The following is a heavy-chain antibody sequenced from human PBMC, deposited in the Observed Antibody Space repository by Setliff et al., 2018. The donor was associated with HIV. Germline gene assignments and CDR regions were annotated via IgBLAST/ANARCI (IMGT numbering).Heavy chain of an antibody. J-gene: IGHJ3*02. V-gene: IGHV1-18*01. CDR2: VSAYNGNT. D-gene: IGHD3-22*01. CDR3: ARDSGGSYDSSGHYHEGDVFDI. Sequence: GASVKVSCKASGYTFIDYGISWVRQAPGQGLEWMGWVSAYNGNTNFAQNFKGRVTLTTDASTTTAYMELRSLRSDDRAVYYCARDSGGSYDSSGHYHEGDVFDIWGQGTMVTVSS. CDR1: GYTFIDYG.